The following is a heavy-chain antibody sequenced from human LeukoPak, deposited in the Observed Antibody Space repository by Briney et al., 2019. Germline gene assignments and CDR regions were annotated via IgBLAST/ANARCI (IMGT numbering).Heavy chain of an antibody. J-gene: IGHJ4*02. D-gene: IGHD6-19*01. CDR3: VTYSTGWYYFDY. Sequence: SETLSLTCAVYGGSFSGYYWGWIRQPPGKGLEWIGEINHSGSTNYNPSLKSRVTISVDTSKNQFSLKLTSVIAADTAVYYCVTYSTGWYYFDYWGQGTLVTVSS. V-gene: IGHV4-34*01. CDR2: INHSGST. CDR1: GGSFSGYY.